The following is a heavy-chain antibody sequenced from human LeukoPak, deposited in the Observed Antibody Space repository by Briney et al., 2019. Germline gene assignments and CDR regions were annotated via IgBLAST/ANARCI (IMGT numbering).Heavy chain of an antibody. CDR3: ARDPRDYYDSSGHSRFDY. Sequence: PWGSLTLSCAASGFTFSSYSMNWVRQAPGKGLEWVSSISSTSSYKYYADSLKGRFTISRDNAKNSLYLQMNSLRAEDTAVYYCARDPRDYYDSSGHSRFDYWGQGTLVTVSS. V-gene: IGHV3-21*01. CDR1: GFTFSSYS. CDR2: ISSTSSYK. J-gene: IGHJ4*02. D-gene: IGHD3-22*01.